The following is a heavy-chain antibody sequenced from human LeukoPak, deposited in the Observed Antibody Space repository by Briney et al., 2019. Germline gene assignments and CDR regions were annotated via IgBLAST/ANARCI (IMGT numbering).Heavy chain of an antibody. V-gene: IGHV1-69*04. D-gene: IGHD2-15*01. CDR3: ARDPPPQVVVAARRWFDP. CDR1: GGTFSSYA. J-gene: IGHJ5*02. Sequence: GASVKVSCKASGGTFSSYAISWVRQAPGQGLEWMGRIIPILGVANYVQKFQGRVTITADKSTSTAYMELSSLRSEDTAAYYCARDPPPQVVVAARRWFDPWGQGTLVTVSS. CDR2: IIPILGVA.